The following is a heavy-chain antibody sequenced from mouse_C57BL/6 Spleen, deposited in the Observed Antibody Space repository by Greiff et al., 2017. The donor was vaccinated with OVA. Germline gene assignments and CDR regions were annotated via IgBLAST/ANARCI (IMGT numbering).Heavy chain of an antibody. V-gene: IGHV1-52*01. D-gene: IGHD1-1*01. Sequence: QVQLQQPGAELVRPGSSVKLSCKASGYTFTSYWMHWVKQRPIQGLEWIGNIDPSDSATHYNQKFKDKATLTVDKSSSTAYMQLSSLTSEDSAVYYCSVYYYGSSPFAYWGQGTLVTVSA. J-gene: IGHJ3*01. CDR2: IDPSDSAT. CDR3: SVYYYGSSPFAY. CDR1: GYTFTSYW.